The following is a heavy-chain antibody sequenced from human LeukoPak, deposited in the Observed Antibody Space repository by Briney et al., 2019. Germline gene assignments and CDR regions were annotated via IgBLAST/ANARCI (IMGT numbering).Heavy chain of an antibody. CDR2: IFHSGST. Sequence: SETLSLTCTASGGSISGYYWSWIRQPPGKGLEWIGYIFHSGSTIYNPSLKSRFTMSVDPSKNQFSLKLSSVTAADTAVYYCGRFFWTTSKRLDYWGQGTVVTVSS. CDR1: GGSISGYY. J-gene: IGHJ4*02. V-gene: IGHV4-59*08. D-gene: IGHD3/OR15-3a*01. CDR3: GRFFWTTSKRLDY.